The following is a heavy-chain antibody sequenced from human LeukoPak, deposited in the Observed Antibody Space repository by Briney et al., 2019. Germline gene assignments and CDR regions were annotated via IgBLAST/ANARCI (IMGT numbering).Heavy chain of an antibody. J-gene: IGHJ5*02. D-gene: IGHD5-18*01. CDR2: IYYSGST. Sequence: SETLSLTCTVSGGSISSSSYYWGWIRQPPGKGLVWIGSIYYSGSTYYNPSLKSRVTISVDTSKNQFSLKLSSVTAADTAVYYCARSIRGYSYGANWFDPWGQGTLVTVSS. CDR1: GGSISSSSYY. CDR3: ARSIRGYSYGANWFDP. V-gene: IGHV4-39*01.